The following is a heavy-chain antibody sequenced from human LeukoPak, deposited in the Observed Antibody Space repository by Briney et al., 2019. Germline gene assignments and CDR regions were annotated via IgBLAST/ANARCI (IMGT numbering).Heavy chain of an antibody. CDR2: IKPDESEK. J-gene: IGHJ4*02. D-gene: IGHD3-9*01. CDR3: AKWGPYDILTGRIN. Sequence: GGSLRLSCAASGFIFSNYAMSWVRQAPGKGLEWVANIKPDESEKYYVGSVKGRFTISRDNAKNSLYLQMNSLRAEDTAVYYCAKWGPYDILTGRINWGQGTLVTVSS. V-gene: IGHV3-7*03. CDR1: GFIFSNYA.